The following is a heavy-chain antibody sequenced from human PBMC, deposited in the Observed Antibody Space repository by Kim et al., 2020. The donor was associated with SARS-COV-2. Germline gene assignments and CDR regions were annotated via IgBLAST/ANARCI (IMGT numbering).Heavy chain of an antibody. V-gene: IGHV3-23*01. CDR3: AKVYYYDSSGYYGFDY. J-gene: IGHJ4*02. Sequence: SVKCRFTISRDNSKNTLYLQMNSLRAEDTAVYYCAKVYYYDSSGYYGFDYWGQGTLVTVSS. D-gene: IGHD3-22*01.